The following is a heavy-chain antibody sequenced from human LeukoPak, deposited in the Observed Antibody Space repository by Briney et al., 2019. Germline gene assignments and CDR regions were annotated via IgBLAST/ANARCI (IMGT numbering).Heavy chain of an antibody. J-gene: IGHJ4*02. D-gene: IGHD5-18*01. V-gene: IGHV3-53*01. CDR2: IYSGGST. CDR3: ARVRSYGTFDY. CDR1: GFTVSSNY. Sequence: GGSLRLSCAASGFTVSSNYMSWVRQAPGKGLEWVSVIYSGGSTYYADSVKGRFTISRDNSKNTLYLQMNSLRAEDTAVYYCARVRSYGTFDYWGLGTLVTVSS.